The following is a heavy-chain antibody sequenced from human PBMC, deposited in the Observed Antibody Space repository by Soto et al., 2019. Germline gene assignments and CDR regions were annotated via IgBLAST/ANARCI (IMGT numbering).Heavy chain of an antibody. CDR2: ISSSGSTI. Sequence: GGSLRLSCAASGFTFSDYYMSWIRQAPGKGLEWVSYISSSGSTIYYADSVKGRFTISRDNAKNSLYLQMNSLRAEDTAVYYCAGRDGVVAQYYYYYYMDVWGKGTTVTVSS. J-gene: IGHJ6*03. D-gene: IGHD3-3*01. CDR3: AGRDGVVAQYYYYYYMDV. V-gene: IGHV3-11*01. CDR1: GFTFSDYY.